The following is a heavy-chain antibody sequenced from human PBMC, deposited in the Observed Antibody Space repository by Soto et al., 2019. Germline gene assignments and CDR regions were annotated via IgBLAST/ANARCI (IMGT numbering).Heavy chain of an antibody. Sequence: PSETLSLTCTVSGGSISSYYWSWIWQPPGQGQEWIGYIYYSGSTNYNPSLKSRVTISVDTSKNQFSLKLSSVTAADTAVYYCARDQSHDILTGYYFALGWFAPWAQGTLVTVS. CDR3: ARDQSHDILTGYYFALGWFAP. D-gene: IGHD3-9*01. J-gene: IGHJ5*02. CDR1: GGSISSYY. CDR2: IYYSGST. V-gene: IGHV4-59*01.